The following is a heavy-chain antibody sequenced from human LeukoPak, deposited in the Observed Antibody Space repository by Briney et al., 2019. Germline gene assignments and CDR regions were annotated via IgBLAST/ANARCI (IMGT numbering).Heavy chain of an antibody. CDR3: ARDLFSGAEMATLDY. Sequence: GGSLRLSCAASGFFFSTYAIHWVRHVPGKGLEYVSGINGNGDYTDYANSVKGRFTISRDNFKNTVYLQMGSLRAEDMAVYYCARDLFSGAEMATLDYWGQGTLVTVSS. CDR2: INGNGDYT. CDR1: GFFFSTYA. V-gene: IGHV3-64*01. J-gene: IGHJ4*02. D-gene: IGHD5-24*01.